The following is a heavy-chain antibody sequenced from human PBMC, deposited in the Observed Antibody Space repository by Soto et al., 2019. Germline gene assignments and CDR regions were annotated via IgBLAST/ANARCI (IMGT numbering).Heavy chain of an antibody. CDR3: ARHRATVTYDAFDL. D-gene: IGHD4-4*01. J-gene: IGHJ3*01. CDR2: IYYSGSI. CDR1: GGSISTDY. V-gene: IGHV4-59*08. Sequence: QVQLQESGPGLVKPSETLSLTCTVSGGSISTDYWSWIRQPPGKGLEWIGYIYYSGSINYNPSLKSRVTILVDMSQNQFSLKLSSVTAADTAVYYCARHRATVTYDAFDLWGQGTMVIVSS.